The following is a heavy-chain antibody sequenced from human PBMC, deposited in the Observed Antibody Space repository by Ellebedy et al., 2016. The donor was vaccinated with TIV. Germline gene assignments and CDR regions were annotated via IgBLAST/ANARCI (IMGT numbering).Heavy chain of an antibody. J-gene: IGHJ4*02. V-gene: IGHV1-3*01. CDR2: INGGNGNT. Sequence: AASVKVSCKASGYTFTTYAMHWVRQAPGQSLEWMGWINGGNGNTKYSQNFQGRVTITRDTSASTAYMELSSLKSEDTAGYYCAREGGYCTGGSCNGHFDYWGQGTPVTVSS. CDR1: GYTFTTYA. D-gene: IGHD2-15*01. CDR3: AREGGYCTGGSCNGHFDY.